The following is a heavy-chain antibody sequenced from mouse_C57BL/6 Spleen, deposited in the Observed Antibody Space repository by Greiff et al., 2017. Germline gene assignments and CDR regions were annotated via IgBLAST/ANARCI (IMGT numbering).Heavy chain of an antibody. CDR2: IDPETGGT. CDR1: GYTFTDYE. D-gene: IGHD2-10*02. V-gene: IGHV1-15*01. Sequence: VQLQQSGAELVRPGASVTLSCKASGYTFTDYEMHWVKQTPVHGLEWIGAIDPETGGTAYNQKFKGKAILTADKSSSTAYMELRSLTSEDSAVXYSQYGNYGFDYWGQGTTLTVSS. J-gene: IGHJ2*01. CDR3: QYGNYGFDY.